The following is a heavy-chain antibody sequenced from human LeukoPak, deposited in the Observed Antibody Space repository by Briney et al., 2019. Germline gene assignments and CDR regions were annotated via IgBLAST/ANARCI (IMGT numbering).Heavy chain of an antibody. CDR2: IYHSGNT. J-gene: IGHJ3*01. D-gene: IGHD2-21*01. Sequence: PSESLSLTCTVSGGSISTYYWSLIRQPPWKGLEWIGYIYHSGNTNYNPSLKSRVTISIDTSKNQFSLKLSSVTAADTAVYYCARHGIADAFDVWGQGTMVTVSS. V-gene: IGHV4-59*01. CDR3: ARHGIADAFDV. CDR1: GGSISTYY.